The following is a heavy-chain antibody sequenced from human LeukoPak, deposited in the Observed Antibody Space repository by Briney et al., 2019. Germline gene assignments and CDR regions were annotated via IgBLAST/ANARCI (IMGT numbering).Heavy chain of an antibody. D-gene: IGHD3-10*01. Sequence: SETLSLTCSVSGGSISSYYWSWIRQPPGKGLEWLGYIYDSGSTNYNPSLKSRVTISVDTSKNQFSLKLSSVTAADTAVYYCARETRYGSGFGFDYWGQGTLVTVSS. CDR1: GGSISSYY. CDR2: IYDSGST. CDR3: ARETRYGSGFGFDY. V-gene: IGHV4-59*01. J-gene: IGHJ4*02.